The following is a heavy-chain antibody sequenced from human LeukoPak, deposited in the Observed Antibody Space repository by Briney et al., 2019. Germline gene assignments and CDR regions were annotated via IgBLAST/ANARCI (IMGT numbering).Heavy chain of an antibody. J-gene: IGHJ6*02. CDR1: GGSIRSYY. CDR2: IYYSGNT. Sequence: PSETLSLTCTVSGGSIRSYYWSWIRQPPGKGLEWIGYIYYSGNTNYNPSLKSRVTISVATSKHQFSLKLSSVAAADTAGYYCARGSSSWYRRGMDVWGQGTTVTVSS. V-gene: IGHV4-59*01. D-gene: IGHD6-13*01. CDR3: ARGSSSWYRRGMDV.